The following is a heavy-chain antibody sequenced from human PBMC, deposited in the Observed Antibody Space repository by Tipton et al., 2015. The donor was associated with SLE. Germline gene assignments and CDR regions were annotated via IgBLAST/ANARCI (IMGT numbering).Heavy chain of an antibody. V-gene: IGHV4-59*07. J-gene: IGHJ4*02. Sequence: TLSLTCSVSGASISHYYWSWIRQPPGRVLEWIGNIYHSGSTKSNPSLKSRVTISVDTSKNQFSLKLCSVTAADTAVYYCARRVRGGWYDYWGQGTLVTVSS. D-gene: IGHD6-19*01. CDR1: GASISHYY. CDR3: ARRVRGGWYDY. CDR2: IYHSGST.